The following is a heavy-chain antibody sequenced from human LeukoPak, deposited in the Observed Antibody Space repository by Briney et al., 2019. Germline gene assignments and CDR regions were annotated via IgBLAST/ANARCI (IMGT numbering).Heavy chain of an antibody. D-gene: IGHD3-3*01. J-gene: IGHJ4*02. V-gene: IGHV1-18*01. CDR2: ISAYNGNT. Sequence: ASVKVSCKASGYTFTSYGISWVRQAPGQGLEWMGWISAYNGNTNYAQKLQGRVTMTTDTSTSTAYMELRSLRSDDTAVYYCARDCLGYDFWSGYPNFDYWGQGTLVTVSS. CDR1: GYTFTSYG. CDR3: ARDCLGYDFWSGYPNFDY.